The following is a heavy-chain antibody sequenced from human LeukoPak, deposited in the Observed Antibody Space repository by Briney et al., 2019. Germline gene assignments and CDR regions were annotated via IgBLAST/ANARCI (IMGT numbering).Heavy chain of an antibody. CDR3: ARDTGNYGGDWFDP. CDR2: ISYTGNT. Sequence: PSETLSLTCSVSGGSINGYCWTWIRQPPGKGLEWIGHISYTGNTNYNPSLKSRVTISVDTSKNQLSLNLSSVTAADTALYYCARDTGNYGGDWFDPWGQGALVTVSS. J-gene: IGHJ5*02. CDR1: GGSINGYC. D-gene: IGHD1-7*01. V-gene: IGHV4-59*01.